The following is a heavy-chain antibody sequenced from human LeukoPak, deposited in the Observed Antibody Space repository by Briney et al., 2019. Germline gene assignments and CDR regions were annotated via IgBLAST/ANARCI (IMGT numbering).Heavy chain of an antibody. V-gene: IGHV1-2*02. CDR3: ARQSDPLDY. CDR1: GYTFTDYY. CDR2: INPNSGGT. J-gene: IGHJ4*02. Sequence: GASVKVSCKASGYTFTDYYIHWVRQAPGQGPEWMGWINPNSGGTNYAQKFQGRVTMTRDTSISTAYLELSRLRSDDTAVYYCARQSDPLDYWGQGTLVTVSS. D-gene: IGHD2-21*01.